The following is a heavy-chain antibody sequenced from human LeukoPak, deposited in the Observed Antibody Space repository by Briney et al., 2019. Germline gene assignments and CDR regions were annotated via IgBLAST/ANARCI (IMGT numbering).Heavy chain of an antibody. CDR2: IIPIFGTA. CDR3: ARVGSSLDY. D-gene: IGHD3-10*01. V-gene: IGHV1-69*05. CDR1: GGTFSSYA. J-gene: IGHJ4*02. Sequence: AASVTVPCKASGGTFSSYAISWVRQAPGQGLEWMGGIIPIFGTANYAQKFQGRVTITTDESTSTAYMELSSLRSEDTAVYYCARVGSSLDYWGQGTLVTVSS.